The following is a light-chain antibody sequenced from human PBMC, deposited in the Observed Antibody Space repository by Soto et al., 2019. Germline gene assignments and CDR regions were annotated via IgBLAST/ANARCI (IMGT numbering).Light chain of an antibody. CDR2: GAS. CDR1: QSVSNNY. J-gene: IGKJ4*02. CDR3: QQYGSS. V-gene: IGKV3-20*01. Sequence: EIVLTQSPGTLSLSPGERATLSCRTSQSVSNNYLAWYQQKPGQAPRLLIYGASSRATGIPDRFSGSGSGPDFTLPISRLEPEDFAVDYCQQYGSSFGGGTKVDI.